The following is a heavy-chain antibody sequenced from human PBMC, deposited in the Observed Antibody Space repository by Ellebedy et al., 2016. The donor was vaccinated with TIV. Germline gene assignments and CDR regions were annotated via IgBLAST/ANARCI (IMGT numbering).Heavy chain of an antibody. CDR3: VYDTDYGGNYFDY. Sequence: SVKVSCXASGGTFSSYAISWVRQAPGQGLEWMGGIIPIFGTANYAQKFQGRVTITADKSTSTAYMELSSLRSEDTAVYYCVYDTDYGGNYFDYWGQGTLVTVSS. D-gene: IGHD4-23*01. CDR1: GGTFSSYA. V-gene: IGHV1-69*06. J-gene: IGHJ4*02. CDR2: IIPIFGTA.